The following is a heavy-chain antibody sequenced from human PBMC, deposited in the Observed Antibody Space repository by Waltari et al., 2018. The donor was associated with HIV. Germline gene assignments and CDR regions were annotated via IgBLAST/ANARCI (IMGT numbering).Heavy chain of an antibody. CDR1: GGSFSGYY. Sequence: QVQLQQWGAGLLKPSETLSLTCAVYGGSFSGYYWSWIRQPPGKGLEWIGEINHSGSTNYNPSLKSRVTISVDTSKNQFSLKLSSVTAADTAVYYCARYGDGYNSGDFDYWGQGTLVTVSS. J-gene: IGHJ4*02. V-gene: IGHV4-34*01. CDR2: INHSGST. CDR3: ARYGDGYNSGDFDY. D-gene: IGHD5-12*01.